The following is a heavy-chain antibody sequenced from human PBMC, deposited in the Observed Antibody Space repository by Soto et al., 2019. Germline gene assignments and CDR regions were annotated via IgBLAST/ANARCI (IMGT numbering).Heavy chain of an antibody. D-gene: IGHD2-15*01. V-gene: IGHV4-59*08. CDR3: ARGTPSPLIVRSSRGPWFDP. CDR2: MYYGGRT. J-gene: IGHJ5*02. Sequence: PSETLSLTCTVSGGSISSYYWSWFRQPPGKGLEWFGYMYYGGRTNYNPSLKSRVTISVDTSKMQVSLKLSSVTAADTAVYFCARGTPSPLIVRSSRGPWFDPWGQGTLVTVS. CDR1: GGSISSYY.